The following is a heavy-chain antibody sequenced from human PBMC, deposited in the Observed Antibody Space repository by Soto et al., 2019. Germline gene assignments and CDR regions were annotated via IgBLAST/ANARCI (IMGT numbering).Heavy chain of an antibody. CDR3: AREADTPVSMDV. J-gene: IGHJ6*04. Sequence: EVQLVESGGGSVQPGGSLRLSCAASGFTFSNYWMHWVRQAPGKGLVWVSRINADGSSTIYVDYVKGRITISRENAENRLYLQMNRLRAEDTAIYYCAREADTPVSMDVWGRGTTVTVSS. CDR2: INADGSST. CDR1: GFTFSNYW. V-gene: IGHV3-74*01. D-gene: IGHD6-19*01.